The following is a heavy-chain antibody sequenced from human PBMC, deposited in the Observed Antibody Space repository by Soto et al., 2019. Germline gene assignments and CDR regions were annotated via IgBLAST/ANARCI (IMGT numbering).Heavy chain of an antibody. J-gene: IGHJ4*02. CDR3: AKDTYYHDSSGFYVFDY. V-gene: IGHV3-30*18. Sequence: GGSLRLSCAASGFTFSDYGMHWVRQAPGTGLEWVAVISYDGSDKYYADSVRGRFTISRDNSKNTLYLQMNSLRAEDTAVYYCAKDTYYHDSSGFYVFDYWGQGTLVTVSS. D-gene: IGHD3-22*01. CDR1: GFTFSDYG. CDR2: ISYDGSDK.